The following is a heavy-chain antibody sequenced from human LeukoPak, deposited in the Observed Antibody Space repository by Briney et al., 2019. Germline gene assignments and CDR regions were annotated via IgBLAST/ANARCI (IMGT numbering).Heavy chain of an antibody. V-gene: IGHV4-30-2*01. J-gene: IGHJ5*02. CDR2: IYHSGST. CDR3: ARFQDSGSYYNWFDP. Sequence: SETLSLTCTVSGGSISSGGYYWSWIRPPPGKGLEWIGYIYHSGSTYYNPSLKSRVTISVDRSKNQFSLKLSSVTAADTAVYYCARFQDSGSYYNWFDPWGQGTLVTVSS. D-gene: IGHD1-26*01. CDR1: GGSISSGGYY.